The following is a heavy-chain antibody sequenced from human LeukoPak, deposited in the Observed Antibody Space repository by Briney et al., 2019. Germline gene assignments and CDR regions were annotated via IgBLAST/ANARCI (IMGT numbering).Heavy chain of an antibody. CDR1: GDSVSSNSAA. CDR3: AREILGFGELICYCYYGMDV. D-gene: IGHD3-10*01. J-gene: IGHJ6*02. V-gene: IGHV6-1*01. Sequence: SQTLSLTCAISGDSVSSNSAAWNWIRQSPSRGLEWLGRTYYRSKWYNDYAVSVKSRITINPDTSKNQFSLQLNSVTPEDTAVYYCAREILGFGELICYCYYGMDVWGQGTTVTVSS. CDR2: TYYRSKWYN.